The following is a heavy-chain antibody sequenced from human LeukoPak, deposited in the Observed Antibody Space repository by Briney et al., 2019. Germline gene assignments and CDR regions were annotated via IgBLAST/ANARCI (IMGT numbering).Heavy chain of an antibody. CDR1: GFTFSSYE. CDR2: ISSSGSTI. Sequence: GGSLRLSCAASGFTFSSYEMNWVRQAPGEGLEWVSYISSSGSTIYYADSVKGRFTISRDNSKNTLYLQMNSLRAEDTAVYYCARDYYDSSFALGLWGQGTLVTVSS. D-gene: IGHD3-22*01. V-gene: IGHV3-48*03. J-gene: IGHJ4*02. CDR3: ARDYYDSSFALGL.